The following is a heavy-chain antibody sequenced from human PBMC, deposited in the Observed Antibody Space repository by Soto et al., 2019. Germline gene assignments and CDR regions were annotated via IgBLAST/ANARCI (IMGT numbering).Heavy chain of an antibody. CDR1: GFIFSNYA. Sequence: HPGGSLRLSCAASGFIFSNYAMTWVRQAPGKGLEYVAAISGNGGTTYSADSMKGRFTISRDNSKNTLYLQMNSLRAEVTAVYYCASIAVAGSSKNYWGQGTLVTVSS. D-gene: IGHD6-19*01. CDR3: ASIAVAGSSKNY. CDR2: ISGNGGTT. J-gene: IGHJ4*02. V-gene: IGHV3-23*01.